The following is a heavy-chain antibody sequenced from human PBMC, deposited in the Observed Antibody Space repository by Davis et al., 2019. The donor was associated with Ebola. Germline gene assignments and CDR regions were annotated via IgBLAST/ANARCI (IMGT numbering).Heavy chain of an antibody. V-gene: IGHV3-30*18. J-gene: IGHJ2*01. CDR3: AKEKTTVTTFWYFDL. D-gene: IGHD4-17*01. CDR1: GFTFSSYG. CDR2: ISYDGSNK. Sequence: GGSLRLSCAASGFTFSSYGMHWVRQAPGKGLEWVAVISYDGSNKYYADSVKGRFTISRDNSKNTLYLQMNSLRAEDTAVYYCAKEKTTVTTFWYFDLWGRGTLVTVSS.